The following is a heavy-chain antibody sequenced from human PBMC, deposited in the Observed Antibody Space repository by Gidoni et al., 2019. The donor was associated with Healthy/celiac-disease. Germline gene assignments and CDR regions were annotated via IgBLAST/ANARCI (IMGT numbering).Heavy chain of an antibody. J-gene: IGHJ4*02. D-gene: IGHD3-22*01. CDR3: AKEGRDSSGYYYFDY. Sequence: EVQLLASGGGLVQPGGSLRLPCAASGFPFSRYATSWVRQAPGKGGEVVSASSGSGGSTYYACSVKGRFTISRDNSKNTLYLQMNSLRAEDTAVYYCAKEGRDSSGYYYFDYWGQGTLVTVS. V-gene: IGHV3-23*01. CDR1: GFPFSRYA. CDR2: SSGSGGST.